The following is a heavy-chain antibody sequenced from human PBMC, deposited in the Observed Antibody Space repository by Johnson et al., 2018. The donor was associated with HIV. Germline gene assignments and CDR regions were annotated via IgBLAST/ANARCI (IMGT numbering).Heavy chain of an antibody. D-gene: IGHD3-10*01. CDR1: GFTVSSNY. Sequence: VQLVESGGGLVQPGGSLRLSCAASGFTVSSNYMSWVRQAPGKGLEWVSVIYSGGSTYYADSVKGRFTISRDNAKNSLYLQMNSLRAEDTAVYYCAKKLGVLTVPWAFDIWGQGTMVTVSS. V-gene: IGHV3-66*02. CDR2: IYSGGST. CDR3: AKKLGVLTVPWAFDI. J-gene: IGHJ3*02.